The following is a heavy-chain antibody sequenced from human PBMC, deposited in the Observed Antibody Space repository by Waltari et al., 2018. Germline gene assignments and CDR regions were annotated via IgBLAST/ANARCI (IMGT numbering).Heavy chain of an antibody. CDR1: GGPFGGHG. D-gene: IGHD7-27*01. CDR2: IIPIFGIP. Sequence: VQLVQSGAEVRTPGSSVKVSCKASGGPFGGHGFSWVRLVPGQRLEWLGVIIPIFGIPDYSQKFQDRLTITADESTSTAYMELSSLTSEDTAIYFCATHKLGISQHYYHMGAWGKGTTVTISS. CDR3: ATHKLGISQHYYHMGA. J-gene: IGHJ6*03. V-gene: IGHV1-69*12.